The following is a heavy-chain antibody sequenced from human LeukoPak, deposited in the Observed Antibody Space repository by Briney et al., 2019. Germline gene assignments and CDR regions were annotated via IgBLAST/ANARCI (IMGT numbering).Heavy chain of an antibody. D-gene: IGHD2-15*01. CDR1: GFTFNTYW. CDR2: IKQDGSEK. Sequence: GGSLRLSCAASGFTFNTYWMTWVRQAPGKGLEWVANIKQDGSEKYYVASVKGRFTIYRDNAKNSLCLQMDSLRAEDTAVYYCARELTTQTKASCSGGNCLGYFDYCGQGTLVTVSS. CDR3: ARELTTQTKASCSGGNCLGYFDY. V-gene: IGHV3-7*01. J-gene: IGHJ4*02.